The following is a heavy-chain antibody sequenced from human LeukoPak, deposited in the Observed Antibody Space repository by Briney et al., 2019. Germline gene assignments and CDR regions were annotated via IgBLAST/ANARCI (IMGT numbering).Heavy chain of an antibody. CDR1: GGSISTYS. J-gene: IGHJ3*02. CDR2: IYTSGST. Sequence: SETLSLTCAVFGGSISTYSWNWMRQPAGKGLEWIGRIYTSGSTNYNPSLKSRVTMSVDTSKNQFSLKLSSVTAADTAVYYCARGGISGWAFDIWGQGTMVTVSS. V-gene: IGHV4-4*07. D-gene: IGHD2-15*01. CDR3: ARGGISGWAFDI.